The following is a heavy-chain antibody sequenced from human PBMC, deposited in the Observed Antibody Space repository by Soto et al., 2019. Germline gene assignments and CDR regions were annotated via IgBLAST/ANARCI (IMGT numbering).Heavy chain of an antibody. D-gene: IGHD2-8*02. V-gene: IGHV1-46*01. J-gene: IGHJ4*02. Sequence: ASVKVSCKASGYTFTSYYMHWVRQAPGQGLEWMGIINPSGGSTSYAQKYQGRVTMNRDTSTSTVYMELSSLRSEDTAVYFCARSVLVISGHIDYWGQGTLVPVSS. CDR2: INPSGGST. CDR3: ARSVLVISGHIDY. CDR1: GYTFTSYY.